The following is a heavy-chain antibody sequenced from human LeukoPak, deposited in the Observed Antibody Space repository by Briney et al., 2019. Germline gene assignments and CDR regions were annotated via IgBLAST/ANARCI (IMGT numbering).Heavy chain of an antibody. V-gene: IGHV3-9*01. Sequence: PGRSLRLSCAASGFTFDDYAMHWVRQAPGKGLEGVSGISWNSGSIGYADSVKGRFTISRDNAKNSLYLQMNSLRAEDTALYYCAKGQDYYGSGSLDYWGQGTLVTVSS. J-gene: IGHJ4*02. CDR3: AKGQDYYGSGSLDY. D-gene: IGHD3-10*01. CDR2: ISWNSGSI. CDR1: GFTFDDYA.